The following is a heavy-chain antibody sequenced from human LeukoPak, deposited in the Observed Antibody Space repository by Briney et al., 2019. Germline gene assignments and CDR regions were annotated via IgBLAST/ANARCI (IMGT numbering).Heavy chain of an antibody. CDR2: IHPGNSET. Sequence: GESLKISCEASGYSFISYWIGWVRQMPGKGLEWVAIIHPGNSETRYSPSFQGQLSISADKSISTAFLQWSSLKALDNVMYYCAIHNNYAFEDLGQGTLVAVSS. D-gene: IGHD5-18*01. CDR3: AIHNNYAFED. CDR1: GYSFISYW. V-gene: IGHV5-51*01. J-gene: IGHJ4*02.